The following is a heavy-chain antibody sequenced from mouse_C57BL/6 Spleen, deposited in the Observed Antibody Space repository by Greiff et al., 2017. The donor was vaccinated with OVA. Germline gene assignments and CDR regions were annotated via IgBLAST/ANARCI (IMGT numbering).Heavy chain of an antibody. D-gene: IGHD3-3*01. Sequence: EVQLVESGGGLVQPGGSMKLSCAASGFTFSDSWMDWVRQSPGKGLEWVAEIRNKANNHATYYAESVKGRFTISRDDSKSSVYLQMNSLRAEDTGIYYCTSRDGGAMDYWGQGTSVTVSS. CDR1: GFTFSDSW. CDR3: TSRDGGAMDY. V-gene: IGHV6-6*01. CDR2: IRNKANNHAT. J-gene: IGHJ4*01.